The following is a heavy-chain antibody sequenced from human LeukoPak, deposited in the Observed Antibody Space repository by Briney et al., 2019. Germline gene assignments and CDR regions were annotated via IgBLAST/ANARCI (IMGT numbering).Heavy chain of an antibody. CDR2: IYYSGST. CDR3: ARYCSSTNCYKGGFDP. CDR1: GGSISSGGYY. V-gene: IGHV4-31*03. D-gene: IGHD2-2*02. Sequence: SETLSLTCTVSGGSISSGGYYWSWIRQHPGKGLEWIGCIYYSGSTYSNPSLKSRVTISVDTPKNQFSLNLSSVTAADTAVYYCARYCSSTNCYKGGFDPWGQGTLVTVSS. J-gene: IGHJ5*02.